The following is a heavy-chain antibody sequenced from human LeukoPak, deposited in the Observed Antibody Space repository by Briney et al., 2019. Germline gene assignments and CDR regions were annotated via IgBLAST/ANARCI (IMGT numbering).Heavy chain of an antibody. J-gene: IGHJ4*02. CDR2: ISGSGGST. Sequence: PGGSLRLSCAASGFTFSSYAMSWVRQAPGKGLEWVSAISGSGGSTYYADSVKGRFTISRDNSKNTLYLQMNSLRAEDTAVYYCANAYCSSTSCPLDWGQGTLVTVSS. CDR3: ANAYCSSTSCPLD. V-gene: IGHV3-23*01. D-gene: IGHD2-2*01. CDR1: GFTFSSYA.